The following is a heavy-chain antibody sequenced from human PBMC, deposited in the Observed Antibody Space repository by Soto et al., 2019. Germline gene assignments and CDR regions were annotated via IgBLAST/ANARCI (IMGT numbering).Heavy chain of an antibody. CDR2: IIPIFGTA. Sequence: SVKVSCKASGGTFSSYAISWVRQAPGQGLEWMGGIIPIFGTANYAQKFQGRVTITADESTSTAYMELSSLRSEDTAVYYCARATMVRGVLPTSFDYWGQGTLVTVSS. CDR3: ARATMVRGVLPTSFDY. V-gene: IGHV1-69*13. D-gene: IGHD3-10*01. CDR1: GGTFSSYA. J-gene: IGHJ4*02.